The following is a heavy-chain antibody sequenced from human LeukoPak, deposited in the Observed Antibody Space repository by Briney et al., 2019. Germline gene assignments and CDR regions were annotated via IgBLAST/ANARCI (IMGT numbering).Heavy chain of an antibody. CDR3: AKDGVVRGLGPYYFDS. J-gene: IGHJ4*02. V-gene: IGHV3-48*01. CDR1: GFTFGTYS. CDR2: ISSSSSTI. D-gene: IGHD3-10*01. Sequence: PGGSLRLSCAASGFTFGTYSMTWVRQAPGKGLEWISYISSSSSTIYYTDSVKGRFTISRDISKNTVYLQMNSLKAEDTAVYYCAKDGVVRGLGPYYFDSWGQGSLVTVSS.